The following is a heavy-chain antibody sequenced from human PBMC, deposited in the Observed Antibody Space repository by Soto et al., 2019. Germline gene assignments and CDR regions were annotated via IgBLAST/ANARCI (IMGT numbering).Heavy chain of an antibody. J-gene: IGHJ3*02. CDR1: GYSFTDYH. D-gene: IGHD2-15*01. V-gene: IGHV1-2*04. CDR2: INPKSGGT. Sequence: GASVKVSCKASGYSFTDYHIHWVRQAPGQGLEWLGRINPKSGGTSTAQKFQGWVTMTRDTSIITAYMELSRLRSDDTAGYYWARGGYGYCIYDAFDIWG. CDR3: ARGGYGYCIYDAFDI.